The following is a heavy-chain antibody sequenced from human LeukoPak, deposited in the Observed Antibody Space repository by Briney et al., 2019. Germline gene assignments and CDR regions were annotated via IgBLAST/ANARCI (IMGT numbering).Heavy chain of an antibody. J-gene: IGHJ4*02. CDR2: INHSGST. CDR3: ARANILTGPNY. V-gene: IGHV4-34*01. D-gene: IGHD3-9*01. CDR1: GGSFSGYY. Sequence: SETLSLTCAVYGGSFSGYYWSWIRQPPGKGLEWIGEINHSGSTNYNPSLKSRVTISVDTSKNQFSLKLSSVTAADTAVYYCARANILTGPNYWGQGTLVTVSS.